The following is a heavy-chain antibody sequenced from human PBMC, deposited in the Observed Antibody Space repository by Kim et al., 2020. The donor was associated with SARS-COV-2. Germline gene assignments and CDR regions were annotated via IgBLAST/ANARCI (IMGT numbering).Heavy chain of an antibody. D-gene: IGHD3-10*01. J-gene: IGHJ6*02. CDR2: IIPIFGTA. CDR3: ARVQGSGRWYYYYGMDV. Sequence: SVKVSCKASGGTFSSYAISWVRQAPGQGLEWMGGIIPIFGTANYAQKFQGRVTMTADESTSTAYMELSSLRSEDTAVYYCARVQGSGRWYYYYGMDVWGQGTTGTVSS. V-gene: IGHV1-69*13. CDR1: GGTFSSYA.